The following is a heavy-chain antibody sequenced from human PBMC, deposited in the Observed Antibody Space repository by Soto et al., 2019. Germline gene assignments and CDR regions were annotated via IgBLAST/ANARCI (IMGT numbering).Heavy chain of an antibody. CDR2: MNANSGNT. Sequence: GASVKVSCKASGYTFTSYAMHWVRQAPGQRLEWMGWMNANSGNTKYAQKFQGRVTMTRNTSISTAYMELSSLRSEDTAVYYCARGVADYLVPWGQGTLVTVSS. D-gene: IGHD2-15*01. V-gene: IGHV1-8*02. CDR1: GYTFTSYA. CDR3: ARGVADYLVP. J-gene: IGHJ5*02.